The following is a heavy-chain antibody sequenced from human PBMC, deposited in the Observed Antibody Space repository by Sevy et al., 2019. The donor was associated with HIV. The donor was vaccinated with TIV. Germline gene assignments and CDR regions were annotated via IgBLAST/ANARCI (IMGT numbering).Heavy chain of an antibody. J-gene: IGHJ6*02. CDR2: VYFSGRT. CDR1: GGSINSTSFY. D-gene: IGHD3-10*01. Sequence: SETLSLTCNVSGGSINSTSFYWGWIRQPPGKGLEWVGNVYFSGRTYYHPSLKSRVTITVETSKNQFSLNLISVTAADTAVYYCARLGAWSYYDMDVWGQGTTVTVSS. CDR3: ARLGAWSYYDMDV. V-gene: IGHV4-39*01.